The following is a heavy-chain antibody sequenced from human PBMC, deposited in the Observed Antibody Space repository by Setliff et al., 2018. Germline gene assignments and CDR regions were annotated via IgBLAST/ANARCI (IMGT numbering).Heavy chain of an antibody. Sequence: KPSETLSLTCVVYGDSFSDYYWSWIRQPPGKGLEWIGEINHSGSTNYIPSLKSRLTISVDTSKNQFSLKLSSVTAADTAVYYCRVWVSMIEVDSWAQGTLVTVSS. CDR3: RVWVSMIEVDS. J-gene: IGHJ4*02. V-gene: IGHV4-34*01. CDR2: INHSGST. D-gene: IGHD3-22*01. CDR1: GDSFSDYY.